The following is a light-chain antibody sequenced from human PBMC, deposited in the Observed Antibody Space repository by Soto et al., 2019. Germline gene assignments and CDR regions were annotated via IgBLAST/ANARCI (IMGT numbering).Light chain of an antibody. V-gene: IGKV3-15*01. CDR3: QQYNNWPRT. J-gene: IGKJ1*01. Sequence: RGMTQSPATLSVSPGERATLCCRPSQSVSSNLAWYQHKPGQAPRLLIYGASTRATGIPARFSGSGSGTEFTLTISSLQSEDFAVYYCQQYNNWPRTFGQGTKVDI. CDR1: QSVSSN. CDR2: GAS.